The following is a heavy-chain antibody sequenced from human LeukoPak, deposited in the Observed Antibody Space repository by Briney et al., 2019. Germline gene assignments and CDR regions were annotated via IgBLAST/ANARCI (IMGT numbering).Heavy chain of an antibody. D-gene: IGHD3-16*01. Sequence: ASVKVSCKAFGDTFKNYHITWVRQAPGEGLEWMGGIIPIFGTANYAQKFQGRVTITTDESTSTAYMELSSLRSEDTAVYYCARTGGEFDPWGQGTLVTVSS. V-gene: IGHV1-69*05. J-gene: IGHJ5*02. CDR3: ARTGGEFDP. CDR2: IIPIFGTA. CDR1: GDTFKNYH.